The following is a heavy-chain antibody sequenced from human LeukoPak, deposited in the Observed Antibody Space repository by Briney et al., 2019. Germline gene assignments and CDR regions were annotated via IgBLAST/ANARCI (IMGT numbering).Heavy chain of an antibody. D-gene: IGHD4-17*01. J-gene: IGHJ4*02. CDR3: AKDLGDYGDYTYEY. CDR2: ISGSGGST. Sequence: GGSLRLSCAASGFIFSSYAMTWVRQAPGKGLEWVSAISGSGGSTYYADSVKGRFTISRDNSKNTLYLQMNSLRAEDTAVYYCAKDLGDYGDYTYEYWGQGTLVTVSS. CDR1: GFIFSSYA. V-gene: IGHV3-23*01.